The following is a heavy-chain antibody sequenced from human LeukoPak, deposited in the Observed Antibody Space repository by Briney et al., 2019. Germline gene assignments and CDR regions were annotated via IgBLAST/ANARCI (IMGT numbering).Heavy chain of an antibody. J-gene: IGHJ4*02. CDR1: GFTFDDYA. V-gene: IGHV3-9*01. Sequence: GGSLRLSCAASGFTFDDYAMHWVRQAPGKGLEWVSGISWNSGSIGYADSVKGRFTISRDNAKNSLYLQMNSLRAEDTAVYYCARVTSGSSYRPFDYWGQGTLVTVSS. D-gene: IGHD3-10*01. CDR2: ISWNSGSI. CDR3: ARVTSGSSYRPFDY.